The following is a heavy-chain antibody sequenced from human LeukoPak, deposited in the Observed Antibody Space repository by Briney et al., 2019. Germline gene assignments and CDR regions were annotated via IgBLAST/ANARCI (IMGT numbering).Heavy chain of an antibody. CDR1: GYTFTSYD. V-gene: IGHV1-8*01. Sequence: ASVNVSCKASGYTFTSYDIHWVRQATGQGLEWMGWMNPNSGNTGYAQKFQGRVTMTRNTSINTAYMELSSLRSEDTAVYYCARGFSDCSSTSCYPGYYYYYYMDVWGKGTTVTVSS. CDR2: MNPNSGNT. CDR3: ARGFSDCSSTSCYPGYYYYYYMDV. J-gene: IGHJ6*03. D-gene: IGHD2-2*01.